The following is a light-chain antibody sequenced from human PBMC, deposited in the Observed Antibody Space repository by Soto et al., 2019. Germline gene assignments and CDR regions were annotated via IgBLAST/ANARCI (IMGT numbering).Light chain of an antibody. CDR1: QSVSSY. CDR2: DAC. V-gene: IGKV3-11*01. J-gene: IGKJ2*01. Sequence: EIVLTQSPATLSLSPGERATVSCRASQSVSSYLAWYQQKPGQAPRLLIYDACNRATGIPARFSGSGSGTDFTLTINSLEPEDFAVYYCQQRSNWPPYTFGHGTKLEIK. CDR3: QQRSNWPPYT.